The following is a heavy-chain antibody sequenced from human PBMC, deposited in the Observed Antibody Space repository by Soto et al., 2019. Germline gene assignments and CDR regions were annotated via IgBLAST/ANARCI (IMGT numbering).Heavy chain of an antibody. CDR1: GGSISSYY. V-gene: IGHV4-59*01. J-gene: IGHJ4*02. D-gene: IGHD3-22*01. Sequence: SETLSLTCTVSGGSISSYYWSWIRQPPGKGLEWIGYIYYSGSTNYNPSLKSRVTISVDTSKNQFSLKLSSVTAADTAVYYCARDSSGYYYTHYFDYWGQGTLVTVSS. CDR3: ARDSSGYYYTHYFDY. CDR2: IYYSGST.